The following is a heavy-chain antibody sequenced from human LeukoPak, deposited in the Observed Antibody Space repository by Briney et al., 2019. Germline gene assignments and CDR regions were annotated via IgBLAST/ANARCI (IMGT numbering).Heavy chain of an antibody. J-gene: IGHJ4*02. D-gene: IGHD6-25*01. V-gene: IGHV4-59*01. CDR3: AREWSSGWAEFDY. Sequence: PLETLSLTCTVSRGSISGYYWNWVRQPPGQGLEWIGYIFYSGSTNYNPSLKSRVTISVDTSKNQFSLKLTAVTAADTAVYYCAREWSSGWAEFDYWGQGTLVTVSS. CDR2: IFYSGST. CDR1: RGSISGYY.